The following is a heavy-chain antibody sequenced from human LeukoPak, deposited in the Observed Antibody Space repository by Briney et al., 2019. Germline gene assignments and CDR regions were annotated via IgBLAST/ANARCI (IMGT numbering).Heavy chain of an antibody. CDR2: ISGSGNT. J-gene: IGHJ4*02. CDR3: AKYSSSWYGTGFDY. D-gene: IGHD6-13*01. V-gene: IGHV3-23*01. Sequence: GGSLRLSCAASGFTFSSYAMSWVRQAPGKGLEWVSAISGSGNTYYADSVKGRFTISRDNPKNTLSLQMNSLRAEDTAVYYCAKYSSSWYGTGFDYWGQGTLVTVPS. CDR1: GFTFSSYA.